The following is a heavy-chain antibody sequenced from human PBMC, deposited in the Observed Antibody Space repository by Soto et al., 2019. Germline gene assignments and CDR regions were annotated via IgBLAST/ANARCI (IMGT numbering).Heavy chain of an antibody. Sequence: PGGSLRLSCAASGFSFSSDSMAWVRQAPGKGLEWVSSISSSGSFMNYADSVKGRFTISRDNARNSLYLQMSGLKDEDTAVYYCARDPPTGTTLDWVDSWGQGTLLTGS. CDR2: ISSSGSFM. CDR3: ARDPPTGTTLDWVDS. V-gene: IGHV3-21*01. CDR1: GFSFSSDS. J-gene: IGHJ5*01. D-gene: IGHD1-7*01.